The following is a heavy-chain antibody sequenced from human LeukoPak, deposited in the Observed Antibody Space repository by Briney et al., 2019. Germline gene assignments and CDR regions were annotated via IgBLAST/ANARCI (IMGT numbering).Heavy chain of an antibody. CDR3: TRVVNGGHFDY. Sequence: SETLSLTCSVSGYSISSGYYWTWIRQPPGKGLEWIGYVYHTGASGYHPSLKSRVAMSLDTSKNQVSLNLRSVTAADTAVYFCTRVVNGGHFDYWGQGTLVTVSS. CDR2: VYHTGAS. J-gene: IGHJ4*02. CDR1: GYSISSGYY. V-gene: IGHV4-38-2*02. D-gene: IGHD2-8*01.